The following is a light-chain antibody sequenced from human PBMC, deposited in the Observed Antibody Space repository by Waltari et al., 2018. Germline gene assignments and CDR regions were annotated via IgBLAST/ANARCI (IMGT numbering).Light chain of an antibody. V-gene: IGLV2-14*03. J-gene: IGLJ3*02. CDR2: DVT. CDR1: STDVCDYNY. CDR3: CSYAGRSTWV. Sequence: QSALTQPASVSGSPGQSITISCTGASTDVCDYNYVSWYQQIPGKAPKVIIYDVTKRPSGVSNRFSGSKSGNSASLSISGLQAEDEAHYYCCSYAGRSTWVFGGGTKVTVL.